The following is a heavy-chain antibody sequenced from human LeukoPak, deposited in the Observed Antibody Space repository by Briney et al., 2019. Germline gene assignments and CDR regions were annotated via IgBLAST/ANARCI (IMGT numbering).Heavy chain of an antibody. J-gene: IGHJ4*02. CDR1: GFTFDDYG. D-gene: IGHD3-22*01. CDR3: AVYYSSSGSVD. CDR2: INWNGGYT. V-gene: IGHV3-20*04. Sequence: PGGSLRLSCAASGFTFDDYGMSWVRQVPGKGLEWVSGINWNGGYTPYVDSVKGRFTISRDNAKKSLYLQMNSLRAEDTAVYYCAVYYSSSGSVDWGQGTLVTVSS.